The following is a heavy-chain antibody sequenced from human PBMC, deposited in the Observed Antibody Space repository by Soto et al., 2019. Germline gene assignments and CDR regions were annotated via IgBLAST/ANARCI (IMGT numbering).Heavy chain of an antibody. J-gene: IGHJ4*02. V-gene: IGHV3-30*18. CDR3: AKEVWGGYDKIRGYLGY. D-gene: IGHD3-22*01. CDR1: GFTFSSYG. Sequence: QVQLVESGGGVVQPGRSLRLSCAASGFTFSSYGMHWVRQAPGKGLEWVAVISYDGSNKYYADSVKGRFTISRDNSKNTLYLQMNSLRAEDTAVYYCAKEVWGGYDKIRGYLGYWGQGTLVTVSS. CDR2: ISYDGSNK.